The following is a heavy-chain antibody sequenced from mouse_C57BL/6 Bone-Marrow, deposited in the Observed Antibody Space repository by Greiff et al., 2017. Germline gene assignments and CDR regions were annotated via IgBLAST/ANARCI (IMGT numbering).Heavy chain of an antibody. Sequence: EVQRVESGEGLVKPGGSLKLSCAASGFTFSSYAMSWVRQTPEQRLALVAYISSGGDYIYYADTVKGRFTITGDNARNTLYLQMSSLKSEDTAMYYCTRDRDGYYDYFDYWGQGTTLTVSS. CDR2: ISSGGDYI. CDR3: TRDRDGYYDYFDY. D-gene: IGHD2-3*01. V-gene: IGHV5-9-1*02. J-gene: IGHJ2*01. CDR1: GFTFSSYA.